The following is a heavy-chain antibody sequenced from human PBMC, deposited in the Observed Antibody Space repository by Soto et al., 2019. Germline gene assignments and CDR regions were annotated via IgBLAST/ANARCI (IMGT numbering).Heavy chain of an antibody. CDR2: ISSSSSYI. CDR3: ARGWEVADYYYYGMDV. J-gene: IGHJ6*02. D-gene: IGHD6-19*01. V-gene: IGHV3-21*01. CDR1: GFTFSSYS. Sequence: GGSLRLSCAASGFTFSSYSMNWVRQAPGKGLEWVSSISSSSSYIYYADSVKGRFTISRDNAKNSLYLQMNSLRAEETAVYYCARGWEVADYYYYGMDVWGQGTTVTVSS.